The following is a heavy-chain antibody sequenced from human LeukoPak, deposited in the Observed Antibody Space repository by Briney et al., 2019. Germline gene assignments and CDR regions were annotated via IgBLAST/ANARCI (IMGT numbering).Heavy chain of an antibody. V-gene: IGHV1-69*04. CDR1: GGTFSSYA. CDR3: ARDPDGYNFNGLAGGVDY. D-gene: IGHD5-24*01. J-gene: IGHJ4*02. Sequence: SVKVSCKASGGTFSSYAISWVRQAPGQGLEWMGRIIPIFGIANYAQKFQGRVTITADKYTSTAYMELSSLRSEDTAVYYCARDPDGYNFNGLAGGVDYWGQGTLVTVSS. CDR2: IIPIFGIA.